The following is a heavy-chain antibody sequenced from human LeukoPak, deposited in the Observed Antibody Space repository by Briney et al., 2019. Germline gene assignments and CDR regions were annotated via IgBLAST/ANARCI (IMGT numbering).Heavy chain of an antibody. CDR2: IYYSGST. J-gene: IGHJ5*02. D-gene: IGHD5-24*01. CDR1: GGSFSGYY. V-gene: IGHV4-59*01. CDR3: ARGSRWLQFGIWFDP. Sequence: SETLSLTCAVYGGSFSGYYWSWIRQPPGKGLEWIGYIYYSGSTNYNPSLKSRVTISVDTSKNQFSLKLSSVTAADTAVYYCARGSRWLQFGIWFDPWGQGTLVTVSS.